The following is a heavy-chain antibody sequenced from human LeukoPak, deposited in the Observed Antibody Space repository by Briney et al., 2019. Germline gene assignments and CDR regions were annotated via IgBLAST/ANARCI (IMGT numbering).Heavy chain of an antibody. J-gene: IGHJ5*02. CDR1: GFTFSSYW. CDR2: INSDGRST. V-gene: IGHV3-74*01. CDR3: ARDIGATNWFDP. D-gene: IGHD1-26*01. Sequence: GSLRLSCAASGFTFSSYWMHWVRQAPGKGLVWVSRINSDGRSTSYADSVKGRFTISRDSAKNTLYLQMNSLRAEDTAVYYCARDIGATNWFDPWGQGTLVTVSS.